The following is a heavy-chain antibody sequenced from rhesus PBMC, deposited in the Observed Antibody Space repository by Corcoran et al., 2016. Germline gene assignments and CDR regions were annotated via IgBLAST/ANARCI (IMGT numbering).Heavy chain of an antibody. CDR3: ARDSDLDY. Sequence: QVQLQESGPGLVKPSETLSLTCAASGASASSSDWLSWFRQPPGKGLEWIGRISGCGGTTTYNPSLTGRVTISVDTSKNQFSLKESSVTAADTAVYYCARDSDLDYWGQGVLVTVSS. V-gene: IGHV4-92*01. CDR2: ISGCGGTT. CDR1: GASASSSDW. J-gene: IGHJ4*01.